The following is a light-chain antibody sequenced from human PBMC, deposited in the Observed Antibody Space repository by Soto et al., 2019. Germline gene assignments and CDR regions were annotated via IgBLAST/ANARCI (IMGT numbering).Light chain of an antibody. CDR3: CSYAASGSLL. CDR2: EVN. J-gene: IGLJ2*01. Sequence: QSALTQPASVAGSPGQSITISCTGTSSDVGLYNLVSWYQQHPGKAPKFMIYEVNKRSSGISFRFSGSKSGNTASPTISGLQAEDEADYYCCSYAASGSLLFGGGTQLTVL. CDR1: SSDVGLYNL. V-gene: IGLV2-23*02.